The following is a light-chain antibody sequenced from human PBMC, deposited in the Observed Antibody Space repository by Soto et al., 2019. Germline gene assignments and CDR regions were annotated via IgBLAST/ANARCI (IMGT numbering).Light chain of an antibody. CDR2: GAS. Sequence: EIVLTQSPGTLSLSPGERATLSCRASQRVSSNYLAWYQQKPGQAPRVLICGASSRATGIPDRFSGSGSGTDFNLTISRLDPEDFAVYYCQQYASSPVTFGPGTKVDIK. V-gene: IGKV3-20*01. J-gene: IGKJ3*01. CDR1: QRVSSNY. CDR3: QQYASSPVT.